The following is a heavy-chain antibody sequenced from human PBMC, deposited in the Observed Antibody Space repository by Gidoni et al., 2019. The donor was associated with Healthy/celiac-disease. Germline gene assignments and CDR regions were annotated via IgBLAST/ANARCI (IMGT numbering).Heavy chain of an antibody. V-gene: IGHV3-30*18. CDR1: GFTFSSYG. CDR2: LSYDGSNK. Sequence: QVKLVESGGGVVQPGRSLRLSCAASGFTFSSYGMHWVRQAPGKGLEWVAVLSYDGSNKYYADSVKGRFTISRDNSKNTLYLQMNSLRAEDTAVYYCAKDGTPFWSGYQTGDYYYYYYMDVWGKGTTVTVSS. D-gene: IGHD3-3*01. J-gene: IGHJ6*03. CDR3: AKDGTPFWSGYQTGDYYYYYYMDV.